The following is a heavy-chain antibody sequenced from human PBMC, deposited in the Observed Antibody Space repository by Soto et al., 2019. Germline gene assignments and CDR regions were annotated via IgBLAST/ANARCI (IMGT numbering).Heavy chain of an antibody. CDR3: ARRKHYYYYYYMDV. Sequence: SETLSLTCTVSCGSISSYYWSWIRQPPGKGLEWIGYIYYSGSTNYNPSLKSRVTISVDTSKNQFSLKLSSVTAADTAVYYCARRKHYYYYYYMDVWGKGTTVTVSS. V-gene: IGHV4-59*08. CDR2: IYYSGST. J-gene: IGHJ6*03. CDR1: CGSISSYY.